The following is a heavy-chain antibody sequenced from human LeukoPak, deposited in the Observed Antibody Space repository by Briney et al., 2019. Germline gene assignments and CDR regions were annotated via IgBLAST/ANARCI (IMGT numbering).Heavy chain of an antibody. J-gene: IGHJ5*02. CDR3: AKNLYGSGSYYDNWFDP. D-gene: IGHD3-10*01. Sequence: TGGSLRLSCAASGFTFSSYAMSWVRQAPGQGLEWVSAISGSGGSTYYADSVKGRSTISRDNSKNTLYLQMNSLRAEDTAVYYCAKNLYGSGSYYDNWFDPWGQGTLVTVSS. CDR2: ISGSGGST. CDR1: GFTFSSYA. V-gene: IGHV3-23*01.